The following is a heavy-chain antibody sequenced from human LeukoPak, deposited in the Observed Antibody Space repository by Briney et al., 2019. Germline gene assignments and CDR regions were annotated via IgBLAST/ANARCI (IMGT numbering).Heavy chain of an antibody. CDR2: IYYSGST. CDR3: AGGGQDAFDI. J-gene: IGHJ3*02. V-gene: IGHV4-59*06. D-gene: IGHD2-15*01. Sequence: ETLSLTCTVSGGSISSYYWSWIRQPPGKGLEWIGYIYYSGSTYYNPSLKSRVTISVDTSKNQFSLKLSSVTAADTAVYYCAGGGQDAFDIWGQGTMVTVSS. CDR1: GGSISSYY.